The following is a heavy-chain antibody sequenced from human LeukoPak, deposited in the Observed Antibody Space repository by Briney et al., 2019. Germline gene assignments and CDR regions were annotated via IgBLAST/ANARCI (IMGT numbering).Heavy chain of an antibody. V-gene: IGHV1-69*05. Sequence: ASVKVSCKASGGTFSSYAISWVRQAPGQGLEWMGGIIPIFGTANYAQKLQGRVTMTTDTSTSTAYMELRSLRSDDTAVYYCATLDYYYYGMDVWGQGTTVTVSS. CDR1: GGTFSSYA. CDR3: ATLDYYYYGMDV. CDR2: IIPIFGTA. J-gene: IGHJ6*02.